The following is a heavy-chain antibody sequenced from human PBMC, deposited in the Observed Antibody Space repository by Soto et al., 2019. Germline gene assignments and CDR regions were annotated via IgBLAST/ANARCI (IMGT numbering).Heavy chain of an antibody. Sequence: QVQLVQSGAEVKKPGSSVKVSCKSSGGTFSNYGFSWVRQAPGQGLECMGVIVPIFGAEHPQKFQGRVTITADESXNXAVMELRGLRSEDTAVYYCARGGSDYEGSGYYQGHVWGQGTTVTVSS. V-gene: IGHV1-69*12. CDR3: ARGGSDYEGSGYYQGHV. CDR2: IVPIFGA. CDR1: GGTFSNYG. J-gene: IGHJ6*02. D-gene: IGHD3-22*01.